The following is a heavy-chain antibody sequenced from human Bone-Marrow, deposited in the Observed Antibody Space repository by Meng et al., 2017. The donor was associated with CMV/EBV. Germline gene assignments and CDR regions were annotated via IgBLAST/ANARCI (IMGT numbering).Heavy chain of an antibody. V-gene: IGHV3-30*04. Sequence: GESLKISCAASGFTFSSYAMHWVRQAPGKGLEWVAVISYDGSNKYYADSVKGRFTISRDNSKNTLYLQMNSLRAEDTAVYYCARETHTANDFWSGYSPFDYWGQGTRVTVSS. J-gene: IGHJ4*02. CDR2: ISYDGSNK. CDR3: ARETHTANDFWSGYSPFDY. CDR1: GFTFSSYA. D-gene: IGHD3-3*01.